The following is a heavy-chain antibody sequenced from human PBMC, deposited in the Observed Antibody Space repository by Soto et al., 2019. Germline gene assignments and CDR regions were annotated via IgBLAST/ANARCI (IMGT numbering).Heavy chain of an antibody. J-gene: IGHJ6*02. D-gene: IGHD6-25*01. Sequence: QLQLQESGPGLVKPSETLSLTCTVSGGSISSSSYYWGWIRQPPGKGLEWIGSIYYSGSTYYNPSLKSRVTISVDTSKKQFSLKLSSVTAADTAVYYCARRGSVGYYYYYGMDVWGQGTTVTVSS. V-gene: IGHV4-39*01. CDR2: IYYSGST. CDR3: ARRGSVGYYYYYGMDV. CDR1: GGSISSSSYY.